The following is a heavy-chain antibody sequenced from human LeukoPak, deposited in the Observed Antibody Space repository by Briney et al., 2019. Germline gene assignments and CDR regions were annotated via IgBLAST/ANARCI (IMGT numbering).Heavy chain of an antibody. V-gene: IGHV3-30*18. CDR3: AKGYCSNSVCHSLDY. CDR2: ISYDGSNK. J-gene: IGHJ4*02. CDR1: GFTFSSSG. Sequence: GRSLRLSCAASGFTFSSSGMHWVRQAPGEGLEWVAVISYDGSNKYYADSVKGRFTFSRDNSKNTLYLQMNSLRAEDTAVYYCAKGYCSNSVCHSLDYWGQGTLVTVSS. D-gene: IGHD2-8*01.